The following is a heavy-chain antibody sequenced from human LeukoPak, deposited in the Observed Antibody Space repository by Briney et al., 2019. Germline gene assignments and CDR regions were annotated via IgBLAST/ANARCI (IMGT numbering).Heavy chain of an antibody. V-gene: IGHV4-30-2*01. D-gene: IGHD2-15*01. CDR3: ARRKDIVVVVAETTAHANWYFDL. CDR2: IYHSGST. J-gene: IGHJ2*01. Sequence: SETLSLTCAVSGGSISSGGYSWSWIRQPPGKGLEWIGYIYHSGSTYYNPSLKSRVTISVDRSKNQFSLKLSSVTAADTAVYYCARRKDIVVVVAETTAHANWYFDLWGRGTLVTVSS. CDR1: GGSISSGGYS.